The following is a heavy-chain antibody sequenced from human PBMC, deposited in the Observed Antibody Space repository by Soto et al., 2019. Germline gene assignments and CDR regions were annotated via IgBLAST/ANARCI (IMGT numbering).Heavy chain of an antibody. CDR3: AKNETRRPWFDP. CDR1: GGSISNGNYY. J-gene: IGHJ5*02. V-gene: IGHV4-31*03. CDR2: IYYTGRT. Sequence: QVQLQESGPGLVKPSQTLSLTCTVSGGSISNGNYYWTWIRHLPGKGLEWIGNIYYTGRTSYNPSLKSRLTRSIDACKNQFPLKLRSVVAADTAMYYSAKNETRRPWFDPWGQGTLVTVSS.